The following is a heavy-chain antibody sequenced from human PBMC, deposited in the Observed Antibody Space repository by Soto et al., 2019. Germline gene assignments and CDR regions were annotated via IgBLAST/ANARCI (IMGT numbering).Heavy chain of an antibody. CDR2: IYHSGST. J-gene: IGHJ5*02. CDR1: SGSISSSNW. CDR3: ARDRRGGWYPANWFDP. D-gene: IGHD6-19*01. V-gene: IGHV4-4*02. Sequence: SETLSLTCAVSSGSISSSNWWSWVRQPPGKGLEWIGEIYHSGSTNYNPSLKSRVTISVDKSKNQFSLKLSSVTAADTAVYYCARDRRGGWYPANWFDPWGEGPLVTVSS.